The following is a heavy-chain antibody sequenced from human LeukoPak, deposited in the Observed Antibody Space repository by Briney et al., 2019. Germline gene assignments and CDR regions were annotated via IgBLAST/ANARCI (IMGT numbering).Heavy chain of an antibody. V-gene: IGHV3-33*01. CDR2: IWYEGSNK. D-gene: IGHD6-19*01. Sequence: PGGSLRRSCAASGFTFNSYGMHWVRQAPGKGLECVALIWYEGSNKYYADSVKGRFTISRDNSKNTLYLEMNSLRAEDTAVYYCARGKYSNGWYYFDYWGQGTLVTVSS. CDR1: GFTFNSYG. J-gene: IGHJ4*02. CDR3: ARGKYSNGWYYFDY.